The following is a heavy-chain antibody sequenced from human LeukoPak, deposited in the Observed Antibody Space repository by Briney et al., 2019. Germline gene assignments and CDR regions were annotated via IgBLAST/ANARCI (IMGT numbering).Heavy chain of an antibody. CDR3: ARDYIDSSDYPQTYYYYDMDV. D-gene: IGHD3-22*01. J-gene: IGHJ6*03. Sequence: KPLGCLRLSCAASGFTFSRYSMNWVRQAPGKGLEWVASISSTSTFIYSADSVKGRFTISRDTAKNSLFLQMNSLRAEDTAIYYCARDYIDSSDYPQTYYYYDMDVWGKGTTVTVSS. CDR2: ISSTSTFI. CDR1: GFTFSRYS. V-gene: IGHV3-21*01.